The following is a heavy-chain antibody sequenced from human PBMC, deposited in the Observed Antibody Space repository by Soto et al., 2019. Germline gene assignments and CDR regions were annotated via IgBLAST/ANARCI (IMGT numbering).Heavy chain of an antibody. CDR2: IYYSGST. CDR3: AKDRRLTAMVPGGYYYYYGMDV. Sequence: PSETLSLTCTVSGGSISSGGYYWSWIRQHPGKGLEWIGYIYYSGSTYYNPSLKSRVTISVDTSKNQFSLKLSSVTAADTAVYYCAKDRRLTAMVPGGYYYYYGMDVWGQGTTVTVSS. CDR1: GGSISSGGYY. D-gene: IGHD5-18*01. J-gene: IGHJ6*02. V-gene: IGHV4-31*03.